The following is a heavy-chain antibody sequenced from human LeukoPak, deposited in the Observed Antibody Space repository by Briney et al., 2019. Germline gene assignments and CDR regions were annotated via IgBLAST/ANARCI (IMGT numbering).Heavy chain of an antibody. CDR1: GFTFSSYS. CDR3: ARDFIAAAVGDAFDI. CDR2: ISSSSSYI. Sequence: GGSLRLSCAASGFTFSSYSMNWVRQAPGKGLEWVSSISSSSSYIYYAASVKGRFIISRDKDKNSLYLQMNSLRAEDTAVYYCARDFIAAAVGDAFDIWGQGTMVTVSS. D-gene: IGHD6-13*01. J-gene: IGHJ3*02. V-gene: IGHV3-21*01.